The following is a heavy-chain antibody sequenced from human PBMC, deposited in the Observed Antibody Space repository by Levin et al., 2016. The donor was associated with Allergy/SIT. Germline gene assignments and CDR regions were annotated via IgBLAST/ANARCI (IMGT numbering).Heavy chain of an antibody. D-gene: IGHD1-26*01. CDR3: VRRLDDFLSGSYYDF. J-gene: IGHJ4*03. V-gene: IGHV5-51*01. CDR1: GFTFSDYW. CDR2: VYPGDSES. Sequence: GESLKISCQASGFTFSDYWIGWVRQMPGKGLEWMGMVYPGDSESRYSPSFQGQVTISVDQSSTTAYLQWSSLKASDTAMYYCVRRLDDFLSGSYYDFWGHGTRVTVSS.